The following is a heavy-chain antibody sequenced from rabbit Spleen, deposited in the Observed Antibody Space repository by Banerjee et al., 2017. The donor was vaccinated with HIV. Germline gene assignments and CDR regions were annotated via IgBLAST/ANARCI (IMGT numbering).Heavy chain of an antibody. D-gene: IGHD2-1*01. J-gene: IGHJ4*01. CDR1: GFSLFSYW. CDR3: ARDRANIGGDYGPYYFDL. Sequence: QEQLVESGGGLVQPEGSLTLTCKASGFSLFSYWMSWVRQAPGKGLEWIGCIYVGSGGTTYYASWAKGRFTISKTSSTTVTLQMTSLTDADTATYFCARDRANIGGDYGPYYFDLWGPGTLVTVS. V-gene: IGHV1S45*01. CDR2: IYVGSGGTT.